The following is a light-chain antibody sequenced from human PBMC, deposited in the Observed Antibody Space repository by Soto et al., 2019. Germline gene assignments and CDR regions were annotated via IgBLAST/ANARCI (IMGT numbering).Light chain of an antibody. CDR1: SSDVGGYNY. V-gene: IGLV2-8*01. CDR2: EIS. CDR3: SSYAGTHIV. J-gene: IGLJ1*01. Sequence: QSALAQPPSASGTPGQSVAISCTGTSSDVGGYNYVSWYQQHPGKAPKLMIYEISKRPSGVPDRFSGSKSGNTASLTVSGLQAEDEADYYCSSYAGTHIVFGTGTRSPS.